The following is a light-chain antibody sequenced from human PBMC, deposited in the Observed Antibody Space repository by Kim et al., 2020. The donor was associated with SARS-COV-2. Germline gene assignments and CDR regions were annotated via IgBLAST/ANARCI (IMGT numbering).Light chain of an antibody. CDR1: SSNIGTNY. Sequence: GQRVTNSCSGSSSNIGTNYVYWYQQLPGTSPKLLIYRKNQRPSGVPDRFSGSKSGTSASLAISGLRSEDEADYYCAAWDDSLSGVVFGGGTQLTVL. J-gene: IGLJ2*01. CDR3: AAWDDSLSGVV. CDR2: RKN. V-gene: IGLV1-47*01.